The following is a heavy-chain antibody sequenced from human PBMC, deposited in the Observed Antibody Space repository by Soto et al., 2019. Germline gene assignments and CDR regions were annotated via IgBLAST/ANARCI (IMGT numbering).Heavy chain of an antibody. CDR3: ARAYSGDYDWFDP. CDR2: IIPSRGVT. V-gene: IGHV1-69*02. CDR1: GGSLSSYT. D-gene: IGHD4-17*01. J-gene: IGHJ5*02. Sequence: SVKVSCKASGGSLSSYTFSWVRQAPGQGLEWMGRIIPSRGVTNYAKKFQGRVTIVRDTSTSTVYMELSSLRSEDTAVYYCARAYSGDYDWFDPWGQGTLVTVSS.